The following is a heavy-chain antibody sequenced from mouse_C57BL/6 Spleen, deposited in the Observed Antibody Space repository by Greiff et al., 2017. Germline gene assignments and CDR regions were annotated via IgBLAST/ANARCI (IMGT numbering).Heavy chain of an antibody. J-gene: IGHJ2*01. V-gene: IGHV1-53*01. CDR3: AAYYSNYLDY. CDR2: INPINGGT. D-gene: IGHD2-5*01. Sequence: KPFTYLFNPFSSFNLSCNSSPYTFTIYFMHFLNHMPLQFLYFILNINPINGGTNYNEKFKSKATLTVDKSSSTAYMQLRSLTYEDSAVYYCAAYYSNYLDYWGQGTTLTVSS. CDR1: PYTFTIYF.